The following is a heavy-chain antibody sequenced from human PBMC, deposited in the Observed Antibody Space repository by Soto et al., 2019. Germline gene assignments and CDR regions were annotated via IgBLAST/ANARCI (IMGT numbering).Heavy chain of an antibody. Sequence: QVQLVQSGAEVKKPGSSVKVSCKASGGTFSSYAISWVRQAPGQGLEWMGGFIPIFGTANYAQKFQGRVTITADKSTSTDYMELGSLGSEDTAVYYCARGRYCSGGSCSDFDYWGQGTLVTVSS. CDR3: ARGRYCSGGSCSDFDY. J-gene: IGHJ4*02. V-gene: IGHV1-69*06. CDR1: GGTFSSYA. D-gene: IGHD2-15*01. CDR2: FIPIFGTA.